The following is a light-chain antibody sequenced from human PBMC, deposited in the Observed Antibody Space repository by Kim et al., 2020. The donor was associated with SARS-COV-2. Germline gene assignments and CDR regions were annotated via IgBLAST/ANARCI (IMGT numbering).Light chain of an antibody. CDR3: QSADSSGTHWV. V-gene: IGLV3-25*03. J-gene: IGLJ3*02. CDR2: KDS. CDR1: ALPKQY. Sequence: PGQTARITCSGDALPKQYAYWYQQKPGQAPVLVIYKDSERPSGIPERFSGSSSGTTVTLNISGVQAEDEADYYCQSADSSGTHWVFGGGTQLTVL.